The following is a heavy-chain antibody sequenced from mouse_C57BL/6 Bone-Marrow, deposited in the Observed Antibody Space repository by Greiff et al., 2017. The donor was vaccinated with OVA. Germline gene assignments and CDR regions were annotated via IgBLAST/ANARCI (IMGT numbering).Heavy chain of an antibody. CDR1: GFNIKDDY. Sequence: VHVKQSGAELVRPGASVKLSCTASGFNIKDDYMHWVKQRPEQGLEWIGWIDPANGDTEYASKFQGKATIPADTSSNTAYLQLSSLTSEDTAVYYCTTEDFDYWGQGTTLTVSS. V-gene: IGHV14-4*01. J-gene: IGHJ2*01. CDR2: IDPANGDT. CDR3: TTEDFDY.